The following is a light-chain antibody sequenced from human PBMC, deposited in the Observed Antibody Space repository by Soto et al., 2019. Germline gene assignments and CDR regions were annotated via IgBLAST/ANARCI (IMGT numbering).Light chain of an antibody. J-gene: IGKJ2*01. CDR1: QSFTSSH. CDR2: DTS. CDR3: QDYGGSPLYT. Sequence: EIVLTQSPGTLSLSPGDRVTLSCRASQSFTSSHLAWYQQKPGQAPRLLIYDTSIRATGIPDRFSGSASGTDFTLTVSRLEPEDFAVYYCQDYGGSPLYTFGQGTKLESK. V-gene: IGKV3-20*01.